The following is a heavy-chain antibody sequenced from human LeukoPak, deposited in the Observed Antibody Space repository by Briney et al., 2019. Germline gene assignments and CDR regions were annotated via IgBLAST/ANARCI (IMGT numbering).Heavy chain of an antibody. Sequence: GRPLRLPCAASGCPFSSYGMHWVRQAPGKGLEWVAVISYDGSNKYYADSVKGRFTISRDNSKNTLYLQMNSLRAEDTAVYYCAKDRMDIVAILDYWGQGTLVTVSS. V-gene: IGHV3-30*18. D-gene: IGHD5-12*01. CDR1: GCPFSSYG. CDR3: AKDRMDIVAILDY. J-gene: IGHJ4*02. CDR2: ISYDGSNK.